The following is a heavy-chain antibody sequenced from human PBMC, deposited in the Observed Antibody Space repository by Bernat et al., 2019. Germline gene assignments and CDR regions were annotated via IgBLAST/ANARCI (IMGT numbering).Heavy chain of an antibody. J-gene: IGHJ4*02. CDR3: ARGVGGTGPSGIEC. Sequence: QVQLVESGGGVVQPGRSLTLSCTASGFTFSSYAMHWVRQAPGKGLEWVAVISYDGSNKYYADSVKGRFTLSRDNSKNTRYLQMNSLRAEDPAVYAGARGVGGTGPSGIECWGQGTRVTV. CDR2: ISYDGSNK. V-gene: IGHV3-30-3*01. D-gene: IGHD6-19*01. CDR1: GFTFSSYA.